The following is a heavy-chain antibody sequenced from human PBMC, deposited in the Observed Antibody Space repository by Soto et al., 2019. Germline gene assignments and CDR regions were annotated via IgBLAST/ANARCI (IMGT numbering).Heavy chain of an antibody. CDR1: GYSCTSYL. Sequence: PGVSLSLSWKGSGYSCTSYLIGWVRQMPGKGLEWMGIIYPGDSDTRYSPSFQGQVTISADKSISTAYLQWSSLKASDTAMYYCARHRAAAEMDVWGQGTKVTVSS. D-gene: IGHD6-13*01. V-gene: IGHV5-51*01. J-gene: IGHJ6*02. CDR3: ARHRAAAEMDV. CDR2: IYPGDSDT.